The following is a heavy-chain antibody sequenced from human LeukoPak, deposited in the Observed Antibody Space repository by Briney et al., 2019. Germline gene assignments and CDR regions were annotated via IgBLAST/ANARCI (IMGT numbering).Heavy chain of an antibody. J-gene: IGHJ3*02. V-gene: IGHV4-59*08. CDR1: GGSISSYY. CDR2: IYYTGTT. CDR3: ARPESGPYAFDI. Sequence: SETLSLTCTVSGGSISSYYWSWVRQPPGKGLEWIGYIYYTGTTNYNPSLKSRVTISVDKSKNQFSRKLSSVTAADTAVYYCARPESGPYAFDIWGQGTMVTVSS. D-gene: IGHD3-3*01.